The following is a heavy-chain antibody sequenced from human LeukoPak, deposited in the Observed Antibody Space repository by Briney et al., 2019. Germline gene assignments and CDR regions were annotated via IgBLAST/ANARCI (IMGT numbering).Heavy chain of an antibody. CDR3: VRDDDSNCYDP. V-gene: IGHV1-2*02. CDR1: GYTFTDYY. J-gene: IGHJ5*02. Sequence: ASVQDSCKASGYTFTDYYIHWVGQAPGQGLEWMGEINPKSGGTDYAQRFQGRVTMTRDTSISTAYMELNSLRSDDTAMYYCVRDDDSNCYDPWGQGARVTVSS. CDR2: INPKSGGT. D-gene: IGHD2-21*01.